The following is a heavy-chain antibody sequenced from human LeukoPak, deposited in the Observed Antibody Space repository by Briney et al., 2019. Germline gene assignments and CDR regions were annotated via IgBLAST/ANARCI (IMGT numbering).Heavy chain of an antibody. D-gene: IGHD2-21*01. CDR3: AKEFNRGLPDY. CDR2: ISYDGSNE. CDR1: GFTFSNYN. V-gene: IGHV3-30*18. J-gene: IGHJ4*02. Sequence: GGSLRLSCAASGFTFSNYNMNWVRQAPGKGLEWVAVISYDGSNEYYADSVKGRFTISRDNSKNTLYLQMSSLRAEDTAVYYCAKEFNRGLPDYWGQGTLVTVPS.